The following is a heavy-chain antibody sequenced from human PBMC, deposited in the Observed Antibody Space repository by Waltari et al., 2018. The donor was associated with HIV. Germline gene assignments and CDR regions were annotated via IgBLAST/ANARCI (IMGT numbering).Heavy chain of an antibody. CDR1: GFIFSDHG. CDR2: IRSEGSNE. D-gene: IGHD3-10*02. CDR3: ARVDSAMLGYVDS. Sequence: QLVESGGGVVHLGRSLRLSCAAAGFIFSDHGLGWVRQAPGKGLEWVAIIRSEGSNEEYADSVKDRFTISRDNRKDTLDLQMNSLRVEDTAMYYCARVDSAMLGYVDSWGQGTLVTVSS. V-gene: IGHV3-33*04. J-gene: IGHJ4*02.